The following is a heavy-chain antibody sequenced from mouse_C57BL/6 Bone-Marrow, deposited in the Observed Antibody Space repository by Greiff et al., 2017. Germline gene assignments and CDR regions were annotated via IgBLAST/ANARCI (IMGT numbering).Heavy chain of an antibody. CDR2: IYPGGGYT. V-gene: IGHV1-63*01. Sequence: VQLQQSGAELVRPGTSVKMSCKASGYTFTNYWIGWAKQRPGHGLEWIGDIYPGGGYTNYNEKFKGKATLTADKSSSTAYMQFSSLTSEDSAIYDCARRDGYYLDYWGQGTTRTVSS. CDR3: ARRDGYYLDY. J-gene: IGHJ2*01. CDR1: GYTFTNYW. D-gene: IGHD2-3*01.